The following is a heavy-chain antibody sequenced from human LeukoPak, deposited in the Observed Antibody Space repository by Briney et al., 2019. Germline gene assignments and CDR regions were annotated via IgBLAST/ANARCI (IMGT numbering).Heavy chain of an antibody. CDR2: VWNDGSNK. Sequence: GGSLRLSCAASGFTFRSYGMHWVRQAPGKGLEWVAVVWNDGSNKYYADSVKGRFTISRDNSMNTLFLQMNSLRAEDTAVYYCARQGAIFGVDRYWYFDLWGRGTLVTVSS. J-gene: IGHJ2*01. CDR1: GFTFRSYG. CDR3: ARQGAIFGVDRYWYFDL. V-gene: IGHV3-33*01. D-gene: IGHD3-3*01.